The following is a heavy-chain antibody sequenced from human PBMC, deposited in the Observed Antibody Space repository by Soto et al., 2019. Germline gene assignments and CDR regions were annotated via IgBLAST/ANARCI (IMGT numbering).Heavy chain of an antibody. J-gene: IGHJ6*02. CDR1: GGSISSGGYY. CDR2: IYYSGST. CDR3: ARGRTAYYGSGSYSLYYYYGMDV. D-gene: IGHD3-10*01. V-gene: IGHV4-31*03. Sequence: LSLTCTVSGGSISSGGYYWSWIRQHPGKGLEWIGYIYYSGSTYYNPSLKSRVTISVDTSKNQFSLKLSSVTAADTAVYYCARGRTAYYGSGSYSLYYYYGMDVWGQGTTVTVSS.